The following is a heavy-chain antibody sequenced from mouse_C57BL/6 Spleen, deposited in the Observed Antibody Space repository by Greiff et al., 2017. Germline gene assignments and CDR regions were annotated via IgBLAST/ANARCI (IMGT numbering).Heavy chain of an antibody. D-gene: IGHD1-1*01. CDR2: IYPGSGST. CDR1: GYTFTSYW. V-gene: IGHV1-55*01. J-gene: IGHJ3*01. CDR3: ARQEPYYYGSSPWFAY. Sequence: QVQLQQPGAELVKPGASVKMSCKASGYTFTSYWITWVKQRPGQGLEWIGDIYPGSGSTNYNEKFKSKDTLTVDTSSSTAYMQLSSLTSEDSAVYYCARQEPYYYGSSPWFAYWGQGTLVTVAA.